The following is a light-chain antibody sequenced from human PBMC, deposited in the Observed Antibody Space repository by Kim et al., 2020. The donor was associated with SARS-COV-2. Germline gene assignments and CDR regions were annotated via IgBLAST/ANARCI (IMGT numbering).Light chain of an antibody. CDR2: DAF. J-gene: IGKJ1*01. CDR1: KSVSGC. Sequence: ASGGDRVSSSCRDSKSVSGCWAWQQQKPVSAPMVLIYDAFSLESGVPSRCSGSGTGTAFTITISSLQPDDFATYYCQQYDKYPWTFGKGTKVDIK. V-gene: IGKV1-5*01. CDR3: QQYDKYPWT.